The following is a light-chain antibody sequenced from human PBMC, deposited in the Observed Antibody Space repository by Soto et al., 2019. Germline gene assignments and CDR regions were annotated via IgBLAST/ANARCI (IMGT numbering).Light chain of an antibody. CDR3: QQYGSSPRT. CDR1: QSVSSRY. Sequence: EIGLTQSPGTLSLSPGERATLSCRASQSVSSRYFAWYQQTPGQAPRLLIFGAFSRATGIPGRFSGSGSGTDFSLTISRLEAEDFAVYYGQQYGSSPRTFGQVTKVDIK. V-gene: IGKV3-20*01. J-gene: IGKJ1*01. CDR2: GAF.